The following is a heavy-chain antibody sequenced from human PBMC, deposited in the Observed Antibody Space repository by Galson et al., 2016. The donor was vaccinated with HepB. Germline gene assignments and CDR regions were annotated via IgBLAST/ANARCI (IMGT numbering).Heavy chain of an antibody. J-gene: IGHJ6*03. D-gene: IGHD1-1*01. Sequence: QSGAEVKKPGESLQISCKGSGYTFSDYWIGWVRQMPGKGLEWMGIIYPGDSDTRYRPSFQGQVTISADKSISTVYLQWSSLKASDTAMYYCARQGQQNYYYYMDVWGKGTTVTVSS. CDR1: GYTFSDYW. CDR3: ARQGQQNYYYYMDV. V-gene: IGHV5-51*01. CDR2: IYPGDSDT.